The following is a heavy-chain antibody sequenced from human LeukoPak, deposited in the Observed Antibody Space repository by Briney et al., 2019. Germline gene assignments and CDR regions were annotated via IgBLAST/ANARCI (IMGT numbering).Heavy chain of an antibody. V-gene: IGHV3-23*01. D-gene: IGHD1-26*01. J-gene: IGHJ4*02. Sequence: GGSLRLSCATSGFTFSSYAMSWVRQAPGKGLEWVSTISDNGGSTYYADSVKGRFIISRDDSKNTLYLQMNSLRVEDTAVYYCAKGGGSGSYFLYFDYWGQGTLVTVSS. CDR1: GFTFSSYA. CDR3: AKGGGSGSYFLYFDY. CDR2: ISDNGGST.